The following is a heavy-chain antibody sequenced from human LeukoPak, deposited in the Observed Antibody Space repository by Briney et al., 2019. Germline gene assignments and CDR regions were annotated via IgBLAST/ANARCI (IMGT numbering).Heavy chain of an antibody. V-gene: IGHV3-20*04. CDR3: ARERSSGSYDGNYCDY. J-gene: IGHJ4*02. D-gene: IGHD1-26*01. Sequence: GGSLRLSCAASGFTFDDYSMSWVRQAPGKGLEWVSGINWNGGSTGYADSVKGRFTISRDNAKNSLYLQMNSLRAEDTALYYCARERSSGSYDGNYCDYWGQGTLVTVSS. CDR2: INWNGGST. CDR1: GFTFDDYS.